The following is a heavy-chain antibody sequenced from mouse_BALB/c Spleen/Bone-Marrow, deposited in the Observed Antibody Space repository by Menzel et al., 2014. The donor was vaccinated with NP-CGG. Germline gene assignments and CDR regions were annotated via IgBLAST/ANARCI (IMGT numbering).Heavy chain of an antibody. D-gene: IGHD1-1*01. J-gene: IGHJ1*01. CDR2: ISSGGST. Sequence: EVQLVESGGGLVKPGGSLKLSCAASGFTFSSYAMSWVRQTPEKRLEWVASISSGGSTYYPDSVKGRFTISRDNARNILYLQMSSLRSEDTAMYYCARGDYYGSSFYWYFDVWGAGTTVTVSS. CDR1: GFTFSSYA. CDR3: ARGDYYGSSFYWYFDV. V-gene: IGHV5-6-5*01.